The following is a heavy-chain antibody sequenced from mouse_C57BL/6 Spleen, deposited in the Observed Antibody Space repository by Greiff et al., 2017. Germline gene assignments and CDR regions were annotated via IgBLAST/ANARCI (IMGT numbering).Heavy chain of an antibody. Sequence: EVQLVESGGGLVKPGGSLKLSCAASGFTFSSYTMSWVRQTPEKRLEWVATISGGGGNTYYPDSVKGRFTISRDNAKNTLYLQMSSLRSEDTALYYCAIGGNPFDYWGQGTTLTVSS. CDR2: ISGGGGNT. D-gene: IGHD2-1*01. CDR3: AIGGNPFDY. V-gene: IGHV5-9*01. J-gene: IGHJ2*01. CDR1: GFTFSSYT.